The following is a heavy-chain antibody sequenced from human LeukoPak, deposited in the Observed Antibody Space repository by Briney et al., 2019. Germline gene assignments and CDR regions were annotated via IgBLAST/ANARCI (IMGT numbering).Heavy chain of an antibody. D-gene: IGHD6-19*01. V-gene: IGHV1-69*05. J-gene: IGHJ4*02. CDR1: GGTFSSYA. Sequence: SVKVSCKASGGTFSSYAISWVRQAPGQGLEWMGRIIPIFGTANYAQKFQGRVTITTDESTSTAYMELSSQRSEDTAVYYCAREVGSGWYYFDYWGQGTLVTVSS. CDR3: AREVGSGWYYFDY. CDR2: IIPIFGTA.